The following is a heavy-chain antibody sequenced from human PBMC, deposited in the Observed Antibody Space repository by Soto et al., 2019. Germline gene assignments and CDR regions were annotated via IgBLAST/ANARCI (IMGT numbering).Heavy chain of an antibody. Sequence: SETLSLTCTVSGGSISSYYWSWIRQPPGKGLEWIGYIYYSGSTNYNPSLKSRVTISVDTSKNQFSLKLSSVTAADTAVYYCASERPDGSRLDPWGQGTLVTVSS. CDR3: ASERPDGSRLDP. CDR1: GGSISSYY. J-gene: IGHJ5*02. CDR2: IYYSGST. D-gene: IGHD6-13*01. V-gene: IGHV4-59*08.